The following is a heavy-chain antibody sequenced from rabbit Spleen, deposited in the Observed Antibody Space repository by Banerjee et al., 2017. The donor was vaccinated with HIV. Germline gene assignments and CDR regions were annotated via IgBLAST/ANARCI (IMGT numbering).Heavy chain of an antibody. CDR1: GFSFSKNG. V-gene: IGHV1S45*01. D-gene: IGHD1-1*01. J-gene: IGHJ6*01. CDR2: IYTGSSGST. Sequence: QEQLVESGGDLVKPGASLTLTCTASGFSFSKNGMCWVRQAPGKGLEWIGYIYTGSSGSTYYATWAKGRFTISKTSSTTVTLQMTSLTAADTATYFCARSPYDINNGHHPYGLDLWGPGTLVTVS. CDR3: ARSPYDINNGHHPYGLDL.